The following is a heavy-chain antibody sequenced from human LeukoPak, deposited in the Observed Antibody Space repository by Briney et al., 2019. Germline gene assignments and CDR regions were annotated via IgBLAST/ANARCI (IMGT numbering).Heavy chain of an antibody. J-gene: IGHJ4*02. CDR1: GGSLRGHY. CDR2: IYYTGTT. CDR3: ARFPWVCSPASCYLTN. V-gene: IGHV4-59*11. Sequence: SETLSLTCTVGGGSLRGHYCGWIRQPPGRGRELVGHIYYTGTTFYNPSLNSRITITLDTSRNQFSLRLTSVIAADTAAYYCARFPWVCSPASCYLTNWGQRTLVTVSS. D-gene: IGHD2-2*01.